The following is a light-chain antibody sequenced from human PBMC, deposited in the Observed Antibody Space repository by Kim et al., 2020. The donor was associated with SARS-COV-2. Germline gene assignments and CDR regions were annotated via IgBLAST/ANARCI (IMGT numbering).Light chain of an antibody. J-gene: IGKJ1*01. CDR2: DAS. CDR1: QSVSSY. CDR3: QQRGNWPLT. Sequence: STGERATLSCRAGQSVSSYLAWYQQKPGQAPRLLIYDASNRAAGTPARFSGSGSGTDFTLTISSLEPEDCAVYYCQQRGNWPLTFGQGTKVDIK. V-gene: IGKV3-11*01.